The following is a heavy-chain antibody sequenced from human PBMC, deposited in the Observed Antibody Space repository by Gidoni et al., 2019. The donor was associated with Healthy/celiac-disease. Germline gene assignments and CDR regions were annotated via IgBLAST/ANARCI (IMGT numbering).Heavy chain of an antibody. CDR3: ARACSSTSCYDAFDI. CDR1: GFTFSSYW. Sequence: EVQLVESGGGLVQPGGSLRLSCAASGFTFSSYWMHWVRQAPGKGLVWVSRINSDGSSTSYADSVKGRFTISRDNAKNTLYLQMNSLRAEDTAVYYCARACSSTSCYDAFDIWGQGTMVTVSS. D-gene: IGHD2-2*01. V-gene: IGHV3-74*01. J-gene: IGHJ3*02. CDR2: INSDGSST.